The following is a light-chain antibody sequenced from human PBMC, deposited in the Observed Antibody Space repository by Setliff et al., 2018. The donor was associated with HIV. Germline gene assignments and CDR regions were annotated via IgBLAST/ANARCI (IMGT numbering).Light chain of an antibody. CDR2: EIN. V-gene: IGLV2-14*01. Sequence: QSALTQPASVSGSPGQSITISCTGTSSDVGGYNYVSWYQQHPGKAPKLMIFEINSRPSGISNRFSGSKSGNTASLTISGLQAEDEADYYCSSYTSSSPYVFGTVTKVTVL. J-gene: IGLJ1*01. CDR1: SSDVGGYNY. CDR3: SSYTSSSPYV.